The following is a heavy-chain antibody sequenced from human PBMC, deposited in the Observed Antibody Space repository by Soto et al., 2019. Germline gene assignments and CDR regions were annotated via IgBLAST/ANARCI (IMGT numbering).Heavy chain of an antibody. D-gene: IGHD3-3*01. V-gene: IGHV3-49*04. J-gene: IGHJ6*02. CDR3: SRDGDFYGLGV. Sequence: GGSLRLSCTFSGFTSDDYDYALTWVRQAPGKGLQWLGLIRGSTYGGTTEYAASVKGRFTISRDDSKGITYLQMNSLKTEDTAVYYCSRDGDFYGLGVWGQGTKATVSS. CDR2: IRGSTYGGTT. CDR1: GFTSDDYDYA.